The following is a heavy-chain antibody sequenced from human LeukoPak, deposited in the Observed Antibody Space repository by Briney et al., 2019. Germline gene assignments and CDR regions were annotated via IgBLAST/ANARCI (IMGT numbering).Heavy chain of an antibody. CDR1: GGSFSGYY. CDR2: INHSGST. J-gene: IGHJ5*02. V-gene: IGHV4-34*01. CDR3: ARSWVHGSGNVWFDP. D-gene: IGHD3-10*01. Sequence: PSETLSLTRAVYGGSFSGYYWSWIRQPPGKGLEWIGEINHSGSTNYNPSLKSRVTISVDTSKNQFSLKLSSVTAADTAVYYCARSWVHGSGNVWFDPWGQGTLVTVSS.